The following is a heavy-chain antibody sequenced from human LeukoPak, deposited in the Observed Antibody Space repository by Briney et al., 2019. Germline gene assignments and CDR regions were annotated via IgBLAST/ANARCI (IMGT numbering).Heavy chain of an antibody. Sequence: GGSLRLSCAASGFTFSNYWMHWVRQAPGKGLEWVSRICSDGSNRYYADSVKGRFTISRDNAKNMLYLQMNSLRVEDRAVYYCARGPIVGATTCFDPWGQGTLVTVSS. CDR2: ICSDGSNR. D-gene: IGHD1-26*01. V-gene: IGHV3-74*01. CDR1: GFTFSNYW. J-gene: IGHJ5*02. CDR3: ARGPIVGATTCFDP.